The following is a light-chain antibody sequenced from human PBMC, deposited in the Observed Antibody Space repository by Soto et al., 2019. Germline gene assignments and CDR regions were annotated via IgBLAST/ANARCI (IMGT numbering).Light chain of an antibody. CDR3: SSYTRSGTPV. Sequence: QSVLTQPPSVSGAPGQRVTISCTGSSSNIASFEVHWYQQLPGTAPKLLIYDTSNRPSGVPDRFSGSKSGTSASLAITGLQAEDEADYYCSSYTRSGTPVFGGGTKVTVL. J-gene: IGLJ3*02. CDR1: SSNIASFE. V-gene: IGLV1-40*01. CDR2: DTS.